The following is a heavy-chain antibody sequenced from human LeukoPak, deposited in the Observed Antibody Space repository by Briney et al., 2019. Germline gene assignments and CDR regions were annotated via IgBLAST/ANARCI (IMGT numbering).Heavy chain of an antibody. CDR2: IYWKDDK. V-gene: IGHV2-5*01. CDR1: GFSLSTSGAS. Sequence: KESGPTLMKPTQTLTLTCTFSGFSLSTSGASVGWIRQPPGKALEWLSLIYWKDDKRFIPSLETRLTITKDTSKNQVVLTRTDLDPVDTATYYCVHRREGTVGSGFYPTFYYSGLDVWGRGTTVTVSS. CDR3: VHRREGTVGSGFYPTFYYSGLDV. D-gene: IGHD6-19*01. J-gene: IGHJ6*02.